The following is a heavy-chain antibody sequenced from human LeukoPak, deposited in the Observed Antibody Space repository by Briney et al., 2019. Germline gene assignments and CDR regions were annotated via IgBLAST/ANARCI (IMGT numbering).Heavy chain of an antibody. CDR1: GFTFSSYG. D-gene: IGHD6-19*01. CDR2: IWYDGSNK. CDR3: ARGDIAVAGNDAFDI. V-gene: IGHV3-33*01. Sequence: GGSLRLSCAASGFTFSSYGMHWVRQAPGKGLEWVAVIWYDGSNKYYADSVKGRFTISRDNSKNTLYLQMNSLRAEDTAVYYCARGDIAVAGNDAFDIWGQGTMVTVSS. J-gene: IGHJ3*02.